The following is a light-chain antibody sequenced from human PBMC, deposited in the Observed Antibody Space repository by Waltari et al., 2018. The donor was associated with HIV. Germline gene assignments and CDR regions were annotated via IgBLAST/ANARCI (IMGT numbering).Light chain of an antibody. J-gene: IGLJ1*01. CDR1: SGDVDSYKH. CDR2: DAM. CDR3: CSSAGRYTFV. Sequence: QSALSQPRSVSGSPGQSITISCTGTSGDVDSYKHVYWYQHHPGKPPKLMFNDAMKRPSGVPDRFSGSKSGNTASLTISGLQVEDEADYYCCSSAGRYTFVFGTGTKVTVL. V-gene: IGLV2-11*01.